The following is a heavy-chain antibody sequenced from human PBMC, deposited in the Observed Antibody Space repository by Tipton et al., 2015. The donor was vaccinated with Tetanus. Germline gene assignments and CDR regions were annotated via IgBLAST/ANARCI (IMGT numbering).Heavy chain of an antibody. CDR2: ISHTGTTT. J-gene: IGHJ6*02. CDR1: GSTFSAYY. D-gene: IGHD6-6*01. CDR3: ARSESRIAPRIPWGMDI. V-gene: IGHV3-11*01. Sequence: GSLRLSCAASGSTFSAYYMSWIRLAPGKGLEWISYISHTGTTTYYSASVMGRFTVSRDNTKNSLYLEINSLRAEDTAVYYCARSESRIAPRIPWGMDIWGQGTTVTVSS.